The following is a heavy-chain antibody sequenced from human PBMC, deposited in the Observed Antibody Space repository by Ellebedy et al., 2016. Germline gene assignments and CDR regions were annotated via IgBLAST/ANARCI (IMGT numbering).Heavy chain of an antibody. V-gene: IGHV3-15*07. D-gene: IGHD3-9*01. J-gene: IGHJ4*02. CDR3: TRNPILTGYFDY. CDR1: GFTFSNAW. CDR2: IKSKTDGGTT. Sequence: ETLSLTCAASGFTFSNAWMNWVRQAPGKGLEWVGRIKSKTDGGTTDYAAPVKGRFTISRDDSKNTLYLQMNSLKTEDTAVYYCTRNPILTGYFDYWGQGTLVTVSS.